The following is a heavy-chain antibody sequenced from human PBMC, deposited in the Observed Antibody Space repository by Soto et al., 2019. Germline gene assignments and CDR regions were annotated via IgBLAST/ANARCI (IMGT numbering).Heavy chain of an antibody. CDR3: AKDIIVQQLGLMGFDP. Sequence: ASVKVSCKASGYTFTGYYMHWVRQAPGQGLEWMGWINPNSGGTNYAQKFQGWVTMTRDTSISTAYMELNSLRAEDTAVYYCAKDIIVQQLGLMGFDPWGQGTLVTVSS. D-gene: IGHD6-13*01. CDR2: INPNSGGT. V-gene: IGHV1-2*04. CDR1: GYTFTGYY. J-gene: IGHJ5*02.